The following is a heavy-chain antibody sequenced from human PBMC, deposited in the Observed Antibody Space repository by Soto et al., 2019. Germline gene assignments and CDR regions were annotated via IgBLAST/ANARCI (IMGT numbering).Heavy chain of an antibody. V-gene: IGHV1-69*02. CDR2: FIPMLGIA. Sequence: QVQLVQSGAEVKKPGSSVKVSCKASGDSFSRSTFSWVRQAPGQGLEWMGRFIPMLGIANYAQTFQGRVTITADKSTSTAYMYLGSLRYEDTAVYYFASLYDDTSGKFDYWGQGTLVTVSS. J-gene: IGHJ4*02. D-gene: IGHD3-22*01. CDR1: GDSFSRST. CDR3: ASLYDDTSGKFDY.